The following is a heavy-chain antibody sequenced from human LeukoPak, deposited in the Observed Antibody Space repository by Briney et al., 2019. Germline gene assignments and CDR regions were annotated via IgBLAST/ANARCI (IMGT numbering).Heavy chain of an antibody. Sequence: SETLSLTCPVSGGSISSYYWTWIRQPPGKGLEYIGYIHHSGSTSYSPSLKGRVTISVDTSKTYLSLKLSSVTAADTAVYYCARLTYDYYGSGSYSWWIDTWGQGTLVIVSS. J-gene: IGHJ5*02. CDR2: IHHSGST. V-gene: IGHV4-59*01. D-gene: IGHD3-10*01. CDR3: ARLTYDYYGSGSYSWWIDT. CDR1: GGSISSYY.